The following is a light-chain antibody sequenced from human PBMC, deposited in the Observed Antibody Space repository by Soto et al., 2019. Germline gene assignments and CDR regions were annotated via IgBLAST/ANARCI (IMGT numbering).Light chain of an antibody. V-gene: IGLV2-11*01. CDR1: SSDVGGYNY. CDR2: DVS. CDR3: CSYAGSNIVV. Sequence: QSALTQPRSVSGSPGQSVTISCTGTSSDVGGYNYVSWYQQHPGKAPKLMIYDVSKRPSGVPDRFSGSKSGNTASLTISGLQAEYEADYYFCSYAGSNIVVFGGGTKLTVL. J-gene: IGLJ2*01.